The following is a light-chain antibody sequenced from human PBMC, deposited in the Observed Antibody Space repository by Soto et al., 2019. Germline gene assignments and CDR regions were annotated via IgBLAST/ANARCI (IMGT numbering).Light chain of an antibody. CDR2: AAS. CDR3: QQSYILPLT. J-gene: IGKJ4*01. CDR1: QNISNY. Sequence: DIQMTQPPSSLSASLGDRVTITCRASQNISNYLNWYQQKPGKAPKLLIYAASSLESGVPSRFSGSGSGTDFTLTISSLQPEDFATYYCQQSYILPLTFGGGTKVEI. V-gene: IGKV1-39*01.